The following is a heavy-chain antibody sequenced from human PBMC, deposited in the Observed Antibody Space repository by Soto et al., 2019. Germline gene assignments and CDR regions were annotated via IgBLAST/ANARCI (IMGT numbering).Heavy chain of an antibody. CDR3: VSGTPTPGRDS. Sequence: VGSLRLSCVGSRFRLSYYPLNSLPQAQGQGLEWVANLNRRGTSTNYVVFVRGRFSTSRDNTRNSFYLNMDSLRVGDTATYYCVSGTPTPGRDSWGRGTTVAVSS. CDR2: LNRRGTST. CDR1: RFRLSYYP. D-gene: IGHD6-25*01. J-gene: IGHJ6*02. V-gene: IGHV3-7*03.